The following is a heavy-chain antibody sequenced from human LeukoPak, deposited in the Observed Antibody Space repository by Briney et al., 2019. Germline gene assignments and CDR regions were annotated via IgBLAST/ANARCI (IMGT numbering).Heavy chain of an antibody. Sequence: GSLRLSCAASGFTFSSYAMSWVRQAPGKGLEWVSAISGSGGTINYADSVKGRFTISRVNSKNTLYLQMNSLRAEDTAVYYCAKTGYCSSTSCLANDWGQGTLVTVSS. CDR2: ISGSGGTI. D-gene: IGHD2-2*01. CDR1: GFTFSSYA. V-gene: IGHV3-23*01. CDR3: AKTGYCSSTSCLAND. J-gene: IGHJ4*02.